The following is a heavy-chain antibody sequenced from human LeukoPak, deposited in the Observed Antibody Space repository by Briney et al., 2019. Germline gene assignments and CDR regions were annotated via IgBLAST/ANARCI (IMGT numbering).Heavy chain of an antibody. Sequence: ASVKVSCKASRYTFTSYGISWVRQAPGQGLEWIGWISAYNGNTNYAQKLQGRVTMTTDTSTSTAYMELRSLRSDDTAVYYCARVDYSGYDYSLDCWGQGTLVTVS. D-gene: IGHD5-12*01. CDR2: ISAYNGNT. CDR1: RYTFTSYG. V-gene: IGHV1-18*01. J-gene: IGHJ4*02. CDR3: ARVDYSGYDYSLDC.